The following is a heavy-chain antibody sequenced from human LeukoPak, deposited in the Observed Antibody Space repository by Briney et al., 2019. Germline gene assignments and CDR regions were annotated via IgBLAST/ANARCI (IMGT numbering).Heavy chain of an antibody. CDR3: ARAREESTGNYDAFDI. V-gene: IGHV1-2*02. D-gene: IGHD1-1*01. Sequence: ASVKVSRKASGYTFTGHHMHWVRQAPGQGLEWMGWIKPDSGDTNYAQRFHGRVTMTRDKSITTAYMELSRMRYDDTAVYYCARAREESTGNYDAFDIWGQGTMVTVSS. J-gene: IGHJ3*02. CDR1: GYTFTGHH. CDR2: IKPDSGDT.